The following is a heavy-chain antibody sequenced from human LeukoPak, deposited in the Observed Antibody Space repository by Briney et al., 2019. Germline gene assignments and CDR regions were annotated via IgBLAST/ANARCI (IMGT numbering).Heavy chain of an antibody. V-gene: IGHV4-61*02. CDR1: SGSISTSNYY. CDR2: IYTSGST. D-gene: IGHD6-19*01. J-gene: IGHJ6*03. Sequence: SETLSLTCTVSSGSISTSNYYWGWIRQPAVKGLEWIGRIYTSGSTNYNPSLKSPVTMSVDTSKNQFSLKLSSVTTADTAVYYCARGIAVAGTSDYYYYMDVWGKGTTVTISS. CDR3: ARGIAVAGTSDYYYYMDV.